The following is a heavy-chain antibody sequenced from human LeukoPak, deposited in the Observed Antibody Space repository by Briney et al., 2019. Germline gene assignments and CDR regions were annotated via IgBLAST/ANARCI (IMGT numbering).Heavy chain of an antibody. Sequence: SETLSLTCRVSGGSISSVYYYWGWIRQPPGKGLEWIGSIYHSGTGFYNPSLKSRVILSVDTFNNQFSLNLRSVTASDTAIYYCSRQNYYNASGFPPFDDWGQGTLVTVSS. J-gene: IGHJ4*02. D-gene: IGHD3-22*01. CDR1: GGSISSVYYY. CDR2: IYHSGTG. V-gene: IGHV4-39*01. CDR3: SRQNYYNASGFPPFDD.